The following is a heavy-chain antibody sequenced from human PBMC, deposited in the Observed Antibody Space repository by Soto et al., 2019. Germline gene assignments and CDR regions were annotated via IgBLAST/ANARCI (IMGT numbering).Heavy chain of an antibody. J-gene: IGHJ6*02. V-gene: IGHV1-3*04. CDR2: INTHNGNT. CDR3: TREGSAPYYYYGMDA. D-gene: IGHD3-10*01. CDR1: GITFSTYA. Sequence: ASVKVSCKASGITFSTYAIHWVRQAPGQRLEWMGWINTHNGNTRYSQNLQGRVIMTADTSTSTAYMELRSLRSDDTAIYYCTREGSAPYYYYGMDAWGQGTTVTVSS.